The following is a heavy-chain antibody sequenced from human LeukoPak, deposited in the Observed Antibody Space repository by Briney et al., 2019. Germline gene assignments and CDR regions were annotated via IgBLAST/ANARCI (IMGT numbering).Heavy chain of an antibody. V-gene: IGHV3-15*01. CDR3: TTDSMRDYVWGSYRTHFDY. J-gene: IGHJ4*02. CDR2: IKSKTDGGTT. CDR1: GFTFSNAW. Sequence: GGSLRLSCAASGFTFSNAWMSWVRQAPGKGLEWVGRIKSKTDGGTTDYAAPVKGRFTISRDDSKNTLYLQMNSLKTEDTAVYYCTTDSMRDYVWGSYRTHFDYWGQGTLVTVSS. D-gene: IGHD3-16*02.